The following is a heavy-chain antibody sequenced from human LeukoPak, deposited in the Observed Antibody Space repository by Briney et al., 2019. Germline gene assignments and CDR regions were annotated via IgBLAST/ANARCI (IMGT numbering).Heavy chain of an antibody. CDR3: ARTYYYDSNGSPTFFDY. D-gene: IGHD3-22*01. CDR2: IYPGDSDT. CDR1: GYNFSPYW. J-gene: IGHJ4*02. Sequence: GESLKISCKGSGYNFSPYWIAWARQMPGKGLEWMGIIYPGDSDTRYNPSFQGQLTISADKSINTAYLQWSSLKASDTAMYYCARTYYYDSNGSPTFFDYWGQGTLVTVSS. V-gene: IGHV5-51*01.